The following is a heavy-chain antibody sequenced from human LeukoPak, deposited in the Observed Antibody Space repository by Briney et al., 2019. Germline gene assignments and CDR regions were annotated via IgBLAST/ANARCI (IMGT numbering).Heavy chain of an antibody. CDR1: GGSFSGYY. CDR2: INHSGST. Sequence: PSETLSLTCAVYGGSFSGYYWSWIRQPPGKGLEWIGEINHSGSTNYNPSLKSRVTISVDTSKNQFSLKLSSVTAADTAVYYCARDLSVEPDYWGQGTLVTVSS. CDR3: ARDLSVEPDY. D-gene: IGHD1-14*01. J-gene: IGHJ4*02. V-gene: IGHV4-34*01.